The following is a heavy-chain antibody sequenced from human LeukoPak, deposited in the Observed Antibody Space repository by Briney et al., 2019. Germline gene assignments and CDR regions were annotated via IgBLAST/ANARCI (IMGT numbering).Heavy chain of an antibody. CDR2: IYYSGST. D-gene: IGHD3-22*01. V-gene: IGHV4-39*01. CDR3: ARQFEESYDSSGYGL. Sequence: PSETLSLTCTVSGGSISSSSYYWGWIRQPPGKGLEWIGSIYYSGSTHYNPSLKSRVTISVDTSKNQFSLKLRSVTAADTAVYYCARQFEESYDSSGYGLWGQGTLVTVSS. CDR1: GGSISSSSYY. J-gene: IGHJ4*02.